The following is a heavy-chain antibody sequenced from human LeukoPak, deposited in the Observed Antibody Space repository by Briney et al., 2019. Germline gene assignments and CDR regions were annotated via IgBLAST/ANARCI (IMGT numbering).Heavy chain of an antibody. CDR1: GYTFTDYY. Sequence: ASVKASCKASGYTFTDYYMHWVRQAPGQGLEWMGWINPISGGTNYALKFQGRVTMTRDTSISTAYMDLSRLRSDDTAVYYCAKVGGNWYFDLWGRGTLVTVSP. CDR2: INPISGGT. V-gene: IGHV1-2*02. J-gene: IGHJ2*01. CDR3: AKVGGNWYFDL. D-gene: IGHD3-3*01.